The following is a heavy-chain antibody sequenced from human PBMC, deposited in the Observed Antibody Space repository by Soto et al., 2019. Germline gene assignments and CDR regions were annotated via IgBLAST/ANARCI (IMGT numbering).Heavy chain of an antibody. Sequence: XESLTISCKGSGYSFTSYWIGLVRQMPGKGLEWMGIIYPGDSDTRYSPSFQGQVTISADKSISTAYLQWSSLKASDTAMYYCARLSRWIPPGRFDPWGQGTLVTVSS. J-gene: IGHJ5*02. CDR1: GYSFTSYW. V-gene: IGHV5-51*01. D-gene: IGHD5-18*01. CDR2: IYPGDSDT. CDR3: ARLSRWIPPGRFDP.